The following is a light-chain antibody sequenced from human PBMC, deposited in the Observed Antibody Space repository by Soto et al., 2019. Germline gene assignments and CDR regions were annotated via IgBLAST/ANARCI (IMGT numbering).Light chain of an antibody. CDR2: KAS. CDR1: QSISSW. Sequence: DIQMTQSPSTLSASVGDRVTITCRASQSISSWLAWYQQKPGKAPKLLIYKASSLESGVPSRFSGSGSGTEFTLTIRSLLPDEFATYYCQQYNSYLFTFGPGTKVDIK. J-gene: IGKJ3*01. V-gene: IGKV1-5*03. CDR3: QQYNSYLFT.